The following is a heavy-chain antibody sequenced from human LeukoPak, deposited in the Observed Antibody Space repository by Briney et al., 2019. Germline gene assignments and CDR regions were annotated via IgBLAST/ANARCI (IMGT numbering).Heavy chain of an antibody. CDR1: GFTFSSYS. D-gene: IGHD3-10*01. Sequence: PGGSLRLSCAASGFTFSSYSMNWVRQAPGKGLEGFSYISSSSSTIYYADSVKGRFTISRDNAKNSLYLQMNSLRDEDTAVYYCARVTMVQGVIITSGYFDYWGQGTLVTVSS. V-gene: IGHV3-48*02. J-gene: IGHJ4*02. CDR2: ISSSSSTI. CDR3: ARVTMVQGVIITSGYFDY.